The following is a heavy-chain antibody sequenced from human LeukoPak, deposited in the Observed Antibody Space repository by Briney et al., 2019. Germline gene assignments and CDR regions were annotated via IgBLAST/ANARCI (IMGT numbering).Heavy chain of an antibody. D-gene: IGHD6-19*01. Sequence: PGGSLRLSCAASGFTFDDYAMHWVRQAQGKGLEWVSVISWISGSIGYADSVKGRFNISRDNAKSSLYLQMNSLRAEDTALYYCEKDINSSGIAVAGTVFDYWGQGTLVTV. J-gene: IGHJ4*02. CDR2: ISWISGSI. V-gene: IGHV3-9*01. CDR1: GFTFDDYA. CDR3: EKDINSSGIAVAGTVFDY.